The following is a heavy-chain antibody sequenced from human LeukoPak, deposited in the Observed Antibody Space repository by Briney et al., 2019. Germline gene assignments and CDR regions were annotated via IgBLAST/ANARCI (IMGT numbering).Heavy chain of an antibody. CDR2: ISRSGSTI. CDR3: ARDMRAAAKTTYYMGV. J-gene: IGHJ6*03. V-gene: IGHV3-11*01. Sequence: GGSLRLSCAASGFTFSAYYMNWIRQAPGKGLEWVSCISRSGSTIYYADSVKGRFTISRDNAKNSLYLQMNSLRDEDTAVYYCARDMRAAAKTTYYMGVWGKGTTVTVSS. D-gene: IGHD6-13*01. CDR1: GFTFSAYY.